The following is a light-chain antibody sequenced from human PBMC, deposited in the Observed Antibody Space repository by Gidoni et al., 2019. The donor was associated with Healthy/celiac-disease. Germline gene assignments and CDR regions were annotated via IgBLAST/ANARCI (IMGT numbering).Light chain of an antibody. V-gene: IGKV3-15*01. Sequence: IVMTQAPATLSVSPGERATLSCRASQSVNSNLAWYQQKPGQAPRLLIYGASTRATGIPARFSGSGSGTEFTLTISSLQSEDFAVYYCQQHNNWPPVTFGPGTQVEIK. CDR3: QQHNNWPPVT. CDR1: QSVNSN. J-gene: IGKJ1*01. CDR2: GAS.